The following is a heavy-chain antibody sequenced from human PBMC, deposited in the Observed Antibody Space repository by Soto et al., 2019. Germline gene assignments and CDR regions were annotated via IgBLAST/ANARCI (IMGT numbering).Heavy chain of an antibody. Sequence: PSETLSLTCAVHGGSFSGFYWTWIRQPPGKGLEWIGEINHSGSSNYNPPLKSRVTMSLDTSRNQFSLSLNYVTAADTAVYYCARMAGPWYFDLWGRGTLVTVS. V-gene: IGHV4-34*01. CDR2: INHSGSS. J-gene: IGHJ2*01. CDR3: ARMAGPWYFDL. CDR1: GGSFSGFY.